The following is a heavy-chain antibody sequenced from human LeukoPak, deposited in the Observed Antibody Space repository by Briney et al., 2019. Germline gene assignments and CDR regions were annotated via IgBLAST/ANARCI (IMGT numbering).Heavy chain of an antibody. V-gene: IGHV1-2*06. CDR3: ARPRDYGDYAWFDP. CDR1: GYTFTGHY. J-gene: IGHJ5*02. CDR2: INPNSGGT. D-gene: IGHD4-17*01. Sequence: ASVKVSCKASGYTFTGHYMHWVRQAPGQGLEWMGRINPNSGGTNYAQKFQGRVTMTRDTSISAAYMELSRLRSDDTAVYYCARPRDYGDYAWFDPWGQGTLVTVSS.